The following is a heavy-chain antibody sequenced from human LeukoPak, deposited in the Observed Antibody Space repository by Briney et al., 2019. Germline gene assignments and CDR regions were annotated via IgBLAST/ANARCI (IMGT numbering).Heavy chain of an antibody. CDR2: ISGSGGST. J-gene: IGHJ4*02. Sequence: GGSLRLSCAASGFTLTSYAMSWVRQAPGKGLEWVSAISGSGGSTYYADSVKGRFTISRDNSKNTLYLQMNSLRAEDTAVYYCAKGDNVLLWFGFDYWGQGTLVTVSS. CDR1: GFTLTSYA. D-gene: IGHD3-10*01. CDR3: AKGDNVLLWFGFDY. V-gene: IGHV3-23*01.